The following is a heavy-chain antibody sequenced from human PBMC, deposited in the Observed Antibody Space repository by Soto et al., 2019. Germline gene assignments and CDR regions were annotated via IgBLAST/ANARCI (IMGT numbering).Heavy chain of an antibody. Sequence: QSLTCAVSGGSLSSSSWWSWVRQPPGKTLEWLGEIFYSGSTKYNPSLNSRVTISADQSKNDFSLRLSSVTAADTAVYYCVHHGGVSYYQDFWGQGMLVTVSS. V-gene: IGHV4-4*02. J-gene: IGHJ4*02. CDR3: VHHGGVSYYQDF. CDR2: IFYSGST. D-gene: IGHD1-26*01. CDR1: GGSLSSSSW.